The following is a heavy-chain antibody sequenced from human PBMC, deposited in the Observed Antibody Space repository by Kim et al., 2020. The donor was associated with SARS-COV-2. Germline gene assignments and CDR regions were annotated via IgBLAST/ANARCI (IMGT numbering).Heavy chain of an antibody. CDR3: ARIIVIRGPPPPLYYGMDV. CDR1: GGSFSGYY. V-gene: IGHV4-34*01. J-gene: IGHJ6*02. Sequence: SETLSLTCAVYGGSFSGYYWSWIRQPPGKGLEWIGEINHSGSTNYNPSLKSRVTISVDTSKNQFSLKLSSVTAADTAVYYCARIIVIRGPPPPLYYGMDVWGQGTTVTVSS. CDR2: INHSGST. D-gene: IGHD3-10*01.